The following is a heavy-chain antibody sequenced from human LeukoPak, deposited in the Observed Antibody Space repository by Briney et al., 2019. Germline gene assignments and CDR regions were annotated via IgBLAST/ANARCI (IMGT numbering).Heavy chain of an antibody. J-gene: IGHJ3*02. CDR3: ARLLRHAFDI. D-gene: IGHD3-22*01. V-gene: IGHV3-30*04. Sequence: GGSLRLSCAASGFTFSSYAMHWVRQAPGKGLEWVAVISYDGSNKYYADSVKGRFTISRDNSKNTLYLQMNSLRAEDTAVYYCARLLRHAFDIWGQGTMVTVSS. CDR2: ISYDGSNK. CDR1: GFTFSSYA.